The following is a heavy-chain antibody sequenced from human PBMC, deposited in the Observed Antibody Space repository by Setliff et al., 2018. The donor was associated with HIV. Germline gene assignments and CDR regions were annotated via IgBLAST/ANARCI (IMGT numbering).Heavy chain of an antibody. V-gene: IGHV4-38-2*01. J-gene: IGHJ4*02. D-gene: IGHD4-17*01. CDR3: ARYSTLTTNFDY. CDR2: IPHNGGT. Sequence: SETLSLTCAVSGYSIGSGSFWGWIRQPPGKGLEWIATIPHNGGTYYNPDPSLTGRVTISVDTSKNQSSLKLAFVTAADTAVYYCARYSTLTTNFDYWGQGTLVTVSS. CDR1: GYSIGSGSF.